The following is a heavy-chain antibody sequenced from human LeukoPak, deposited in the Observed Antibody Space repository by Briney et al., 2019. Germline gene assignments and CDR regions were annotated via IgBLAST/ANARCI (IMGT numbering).Heavy chain of an antibody. J-gene: IGHJ5*02. Sequence: PGESLKISCKGSGYSFPNYWIGWVRQMPGKGLGWLGTFFPGDSHTRYSPSFQDQVTISVDKSISTAYLQWSSLKASDTAMYYCARGPYAYTSSATLGSYNWFDPWGQGSLVTVSS. CDR3: ARGPYAYTSSATLGSYNWFDP. CDR1: GYSFPNYW. D-gene: IGHD2-2*02. CDR2: FFPGDSHT. V-gene: IGHV5-51*01.